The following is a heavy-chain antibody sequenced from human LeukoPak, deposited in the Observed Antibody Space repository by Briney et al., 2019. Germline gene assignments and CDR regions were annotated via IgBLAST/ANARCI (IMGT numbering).Heavy chain of an antibody. J-gene: IGHJ6*03. Sequence: GASVKVSCKASGYTFTNYYMHWVRQAPGQGLEWMGIINPSGSNTSYAHKFQDRVTMTRDTSTSTVYMELSSLRSEDTAVYYCARDEGYYFYMDVWGKGTTVTVSS. V-gene: IGHV1-46*01. CDR1: GYTFTNYY. CDR2: INPSGSNT. CDR3: ARDEGYYFYMDV.